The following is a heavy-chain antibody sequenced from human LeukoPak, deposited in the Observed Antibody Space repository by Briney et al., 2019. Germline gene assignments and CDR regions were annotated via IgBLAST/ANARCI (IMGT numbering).Heavy chain of an antibody. CDR1: GFTFSSYW. CDR3: ARVVGTAMAN. Sequence: PGGSLRLSCAASGFTFSSYWMNWARQAPGKGLEWVSSISSSSSYIYYADSVKGRFTISRDNAKNSLYLQMNSLRAEDTAVYYCARVVGTAMANWGQGTLVTVSS. D-gene: IGHD5-18*01. J-gene: IGHJ4*02. CDR2: ISSSSSYI. V-gene: IGHV3-21*01.